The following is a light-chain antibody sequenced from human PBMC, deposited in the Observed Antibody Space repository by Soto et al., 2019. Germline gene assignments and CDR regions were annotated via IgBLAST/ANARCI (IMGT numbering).Light chain of an antibody. CDR1: QSVSNY. CDR3: QQRSIWPWT. Sequence: EIVLTQSPATLSLSPGERATLPCWASQSVSNYFVWYQQKPGQAPRLLIYDASKRATGIPARFSGSGSGTDFTLTISSLEPEDFAVYYCQQRSIWPWTFGQGTKVDI. V-gene: IGKV3-11*01. CDR2: DAS. J-gene: IGKJ1*01.